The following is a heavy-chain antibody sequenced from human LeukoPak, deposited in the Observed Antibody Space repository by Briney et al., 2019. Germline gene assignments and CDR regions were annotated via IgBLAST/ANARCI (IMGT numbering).Heavy chain of an antibody. Sequence: GGSLRLSCAASGFTFDDYGMSWVRQAPGKGLEWVSGINWNGGSIGYVDSVKGRFTISRDNAKNSLYLQMNSLRAEDTAFYYCARANDYSYYHYFDYRGQGILVTVSS. V-gene: IGHV3-20*04. D-gene: IGHD4-11*01. CDR1: GFTFDDYG. J-gene: IGHJ4*02. CDR2: INWNGGSI. CDR3: ARANDYSYYHYFDY.